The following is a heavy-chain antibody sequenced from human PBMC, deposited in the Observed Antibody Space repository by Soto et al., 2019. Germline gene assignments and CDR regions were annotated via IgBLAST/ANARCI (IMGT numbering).Heavy chain of an antibody. CDR1: GGSISSGGYY. CDR2: IYYSGST. CDR3: ASARPMGATPSFDY. Sequence: SETLSLTCTVSGGSISSGGYYWSWIRQHPGKGLEWIGYIYYSGSTYYNPSLKSRVTISVDTSKNQFSLKLSSVTAADMAVYYCASARPMGATPSFDYWGQGTLVTVSS. D-gene: IGHD1-26*01. J-gene: IGHJ4*02. V-gene: IGHV4-31*03.